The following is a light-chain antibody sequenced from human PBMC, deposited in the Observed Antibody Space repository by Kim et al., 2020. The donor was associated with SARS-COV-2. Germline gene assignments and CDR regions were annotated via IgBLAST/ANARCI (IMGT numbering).Light chain of an antibody. Sequence: GPSITRSCTGTSSDVGGYNYVSWYQQHPCEVPKLMIYDVSKRPSGVSNRFAGSKSGNTASLTISGLQTEDEADYYCCSFIDTSTYVFGTGTKVTVL. CDR3: CSFIDTSTYV. CDR1: SSDVGGYNY. J-gene: IGLJ1*01. V-gene: IGLV2-14*03. CDR2: DVS.